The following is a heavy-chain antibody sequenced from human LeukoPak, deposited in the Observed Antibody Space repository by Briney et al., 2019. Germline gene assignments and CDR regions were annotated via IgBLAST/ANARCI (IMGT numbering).Heavy chain of an antibody. J-gene: IGHJ3*02. Sequence: GGSLRLSCAASGFTFRNYSMNWVRQAPGKGLEWVSYIIRSSSTIYYADSVKGRFTISRDNAKNSLYLQMNSLRAEDTAVYYCARAKRNGFDIWGQGTMVTVSS. CDR2: IIRSSSTI. CDR1: GFTFRNYS. CDR3: ARAKRNGFDI. V-gene: IGHV3-48*01.